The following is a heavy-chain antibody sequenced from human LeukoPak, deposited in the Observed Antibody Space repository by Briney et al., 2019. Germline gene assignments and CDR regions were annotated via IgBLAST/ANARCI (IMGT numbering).Heavy chain of an antibody. CDR1: GFTFRSYW. CDR3: AKDDSYSGYVY. CDR2: ISGSGGST. Sequence: GGSLRLSCAASGFTFRSYWMSWVRQAPGKGMEWVSAISGSGGSTYYAGSVKGRFTISRDNSKNTLYLQMNSLRAEDTAVYYCAKDDSYSGYVYWGQGTLVTVSS. D-gene: IGHD5-12*01. J-gene: IGHJ4*02. V-gene: IGHV3-23*01.